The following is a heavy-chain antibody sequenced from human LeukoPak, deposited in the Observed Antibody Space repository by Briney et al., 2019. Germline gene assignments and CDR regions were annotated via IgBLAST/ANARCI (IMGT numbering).Heavy chain of an antibody. J-gene: IGHJ4*02. Sequence: GASVKVSCKASGYTFTGYYMHWVRQAPGQGLEWMGWINPNSGGTNYAQKFQGRVTMTRDTSISTAYMELSRLRSDDTAVYYCARASGSHQGSLNYWGQGTLVTVSS. CDR2: INPNSGGT. V-gene: IGHV1-2*02. CDR3: ARASGSHQGSLNY. D-gene: IGHD1-26*01. CDR1: GYTFTGYY.